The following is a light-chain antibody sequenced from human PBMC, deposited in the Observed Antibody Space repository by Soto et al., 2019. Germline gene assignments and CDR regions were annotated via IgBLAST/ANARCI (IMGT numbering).Light chain of an antibody. Sequence: QSALTQPASVSGSPGQSITISCTGTNSDVGAYNLVSWYQQYTGKAPKLIIFEVSKRPSGVSDRFSGSKSGNTASLTISGLQAEDEADYYCCSYAGGVTFYVFGTGTKLTVL. J-gene: IGLJ1*01. CDR3: CSYAGGVTFYV. V-gene: IGLV2-23*02. CDR2: EVS. CDR1: NSDVGAYNL.